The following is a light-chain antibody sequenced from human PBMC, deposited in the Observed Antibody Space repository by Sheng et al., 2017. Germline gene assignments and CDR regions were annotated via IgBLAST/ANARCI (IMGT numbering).Light chain of an antibody. J-gene: IGLJ3*02. Sequence: QSVLTQPPSVSGAPGQRVTISCTGSSSNIGAGYHVHWYQQLPGTAPKVLIYGNNNRPSGVPDRFSGSKSGTSASLAITGLQAEDEADYYCQSFDSSLSGSVFGGGTKLTVL. CDR1: SSNIGAGYH. V-gene: IGLV1-40*01. CDR2: GNN. CDR3: QSFDSSLSGSV.